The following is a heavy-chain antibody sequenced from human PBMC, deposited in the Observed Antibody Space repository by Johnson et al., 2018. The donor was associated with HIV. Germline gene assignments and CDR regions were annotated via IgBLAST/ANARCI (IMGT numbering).Heavy chain of an antibody. J-gene: IGHJ3*02. V-gene: IGHV3-9*01. Sequence: LVESGGGLVQPGRSLRLSCAASGFTFDDYAMHWVRQAPGKGLEWVSGINWNGGSTGYADSVKGRFAISRDNAKNSLYLQMNSLRAEDTALYYCARGAPWSGSDAFDIWGQGTMVTVSS. CDR3: ARGAPWSGSDAFDI. D-gene: IGHD3-3*01. CDR1: GFTFDDYA. CDR2: INWNGGST.